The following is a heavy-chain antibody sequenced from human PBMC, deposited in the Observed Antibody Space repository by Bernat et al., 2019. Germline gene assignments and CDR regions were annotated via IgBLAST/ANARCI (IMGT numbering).Heavy chain of an antibody. J-gene: IGHJ4*02. D-gene: IGHD3-22*01. V-gene: IGHV1-2*04. CDR1: GYTFTGYY. Sequence: QVQLVQSGAEVKTPGASVKVSCKASGYTFTGYYMHWVRQAPGQGLEWMGWINPNSGGTNYAQKLQGWVTMTRDTSISTAYMKMSRLRSDDTAVYYCARMTYYYDSSGYSPYFDYWGQGTLVTVSS. CDR2: INPNSGGT. CDR3: ARMTYYYDSSGYSPYFDY.